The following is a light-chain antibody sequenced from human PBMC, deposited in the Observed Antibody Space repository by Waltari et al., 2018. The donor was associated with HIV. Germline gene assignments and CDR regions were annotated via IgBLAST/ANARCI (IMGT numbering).Light chain of an antibody. J-gene: IGLJ1*01. Sequence: QSALTQPASVSASPGQSITISCTGTSRDVGNYNVVSWYRQFPDKAPQLLIFEVNTRPSGVSNSFSCSKSCNSASLTIAGLLADDEADYYCCSYAGGNSYVFGTGTKVTVL. CDR2: EVN. CDR1: SRDVGNYNV. V-gene: IGLV2-23*02. CDR3: CSYAGGNSYV.